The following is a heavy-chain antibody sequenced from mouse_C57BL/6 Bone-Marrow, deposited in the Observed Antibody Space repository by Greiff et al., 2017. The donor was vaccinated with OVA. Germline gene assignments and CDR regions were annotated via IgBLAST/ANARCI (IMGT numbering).Heavy chain of an antibody. CDR1: GYTFTSYW. CDR2: IHPNSGST. J-gene: IGHJ3*01. Sequence: VQLQQPGAELVKPGASVKLSCKASGYTFTSYWMHWVKQRPGQGLEWIGMIHPNSGSTNYNEKFKSKATLTVDKSSSTAYMQLSSLTSEDASVYYCARASDYRTGFADWGQGTLVTVSA. V-gene: IGHV1-64*01. CDR3: ARASDYRTGFAD. D-gene: IGHD2-4*01.